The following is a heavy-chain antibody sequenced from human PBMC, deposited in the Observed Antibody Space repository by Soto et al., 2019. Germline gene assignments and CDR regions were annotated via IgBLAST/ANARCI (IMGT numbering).Heavy chain of an antibody. CDR2: ISWDGGST. Sequence: GGSLRLSCATSGFTFGEYAMHWVRQAPGKGLEWVSLISWDGGSTYYTDSVEGRFTISRDNSKNSVFLQMNNLRAEDTALYYCTKTQRPYYDAGGFDYWGQGTLVTVSS. V-gene: IGHV3-43D*04. J-gene: IGHJ4*02. CDR3: TKTQRPYYDAGGFDY. CDR1: GFTFGEYA. D-gene: IGHD3-22*01.